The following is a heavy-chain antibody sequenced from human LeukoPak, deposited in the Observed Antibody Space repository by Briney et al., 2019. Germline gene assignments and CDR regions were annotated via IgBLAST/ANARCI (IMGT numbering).Heavy chain of an antibody. CDR1: GGSFSGYY. D-gene: IGHD4-11*01. Sequence: PSETLSLTCAVYGGSFSGYYWGWIRQPPGKGLEWIGIIYHSGSTYYNPSLKSRVTISVDTSKNQFSLKLSSVTAADTAVYYCARVEYSNYAGSDYWGQGTLVTVSS. V-gene: IGHV4-38-2*01. J-gene: IGHJ4*02. CDR3: ARVEYSNYAGSDY. CDR2: IYHSGST.